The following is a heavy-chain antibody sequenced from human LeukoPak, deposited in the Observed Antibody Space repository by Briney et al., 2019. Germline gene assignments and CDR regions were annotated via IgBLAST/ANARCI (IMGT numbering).Heavy chain of an antibody. CDR3: ARDGPSYGGNSEDAFDI. J-gene: IGHJ3*02. CDR2: IYYSGST. D-gene: IGHD4-23*01. Sequence: PSETLSLTCTVSGDSISSYYWNWIRQPPGKGLEWIGYIYYSGSTNYNPSPKSRVTISVDTSKNQFSLKLSSVTAADTAVYYCARDGPSYGGNSEDAFDIWGQGTMVTVSS. CDR1: GDSISSYY. V-gene: IGHV4-59*12.